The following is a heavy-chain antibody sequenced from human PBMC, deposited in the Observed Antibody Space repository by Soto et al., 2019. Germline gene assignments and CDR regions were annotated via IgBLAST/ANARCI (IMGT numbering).Heavy chain of an antibody. V-gene: IGHV4-59*01. CDR1: GGSISSYY. CDR2: IYYSGST. D-gene: IGHD6-19*01. CDR3: ARFGIAVAGRGDY. J-gene: IGHJ4*02. Sequence: SETLSLTCTVSGGSISSYYWSWIRQPPGKGLEWIGYIYYSGSTNYNPSLKSRVTISVDTSKNQFSLKLSSVTAADTAVYYCARFGIAVAGRGDYWGQGTLVTVSS.